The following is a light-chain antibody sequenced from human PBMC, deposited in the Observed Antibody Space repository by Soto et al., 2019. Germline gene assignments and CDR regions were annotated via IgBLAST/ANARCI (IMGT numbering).Light chain of an antibody. J-gene: IGKJ2*01. CDR2: AAS. CDR1: QSISSY. Sequence: DIQMTQSPSSLSASVGDRVTITCRASQSISSYLNWYQQKPGKAPKLLIYAASSLQSGVPSRFSGSGSGTDFTLTISSLQHEDFATYYCQQSYSMSYAFGQGTKLEIK. CDR3: QQSYSMSYA. V-gene: IGKV1-39*01.